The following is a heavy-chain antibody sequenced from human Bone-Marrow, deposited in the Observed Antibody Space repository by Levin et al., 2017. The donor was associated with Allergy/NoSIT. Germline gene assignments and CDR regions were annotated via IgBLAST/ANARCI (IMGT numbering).Heavy chain of an antibody. D-gene: IGHD3-3*01. Sequence: GGSLRLSCAASGFTFSNYAMHWVRQAPGKGLEWVALIIHDGTKKYYGDSVKGRFTISRDNSKNTLFLHMDTLRAKDTGVYYCARDTGFLEWLVGGMDVWGQGTTVTVSS. CDR1: GFTFSNYA. V-gene: IGHV3-33*05. CDR2: IIHDGTKK. J-gene: IGHJ6*02. CDR3: ARDTGFLEWLVGGMDV.